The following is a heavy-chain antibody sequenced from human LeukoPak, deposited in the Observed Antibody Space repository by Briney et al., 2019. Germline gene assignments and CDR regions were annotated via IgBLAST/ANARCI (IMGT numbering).Heavy chain of an antibody. D-gene: IGHD2-2*01. V-gene: IGHV3-21*01. CDR1: GFTFRSYS. CDR3: ARAGIGGSSTSCDY. J-gene: IGHJ4*02. CDR2: ISSSSSYK. Sequence: PGGSLRLSCAASGFTFRSYSMNWVRQAPGKRLEWVSSISSSSSYKYYADSVKGRFTISRDNAKNSLYLQMNSLRAEDTAVYYCARAGIGGSSTSCDYWGQGTLVTVSS.